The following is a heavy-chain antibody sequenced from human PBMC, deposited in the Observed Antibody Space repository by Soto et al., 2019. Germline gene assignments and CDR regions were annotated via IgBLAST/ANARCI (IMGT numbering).Heavy chain of an antibody. CDR1: GYTLTDLS. V-gene: IGHV1-24*01. D-gene: IGHD6-19*01. CDR2: FDPEDGET. CDR3: ATGRAGAGWYGGYYYYGMDV. J-gene: IGHJ6*02. Sequence: ASVTVSCTVSGYTLTDLSMHWVRQAPGKGLEWMGGFDPEDGETIYAQKFQGRVTMTEDTSTDTAYMELSSLRSEDTAVYYCATGRAGAGWYGGYYYYGMDVWGQGTTVTVSS.